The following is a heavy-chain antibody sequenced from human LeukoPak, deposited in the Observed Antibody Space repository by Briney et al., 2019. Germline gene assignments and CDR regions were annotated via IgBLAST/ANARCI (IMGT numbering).Heavy chain of an antibody. Sequence: GRSLRLSCAASGFTFSSYGMHWVRQAPGKGLEWVAAIWYDGSIQYYADSVKGRFTISSDNSKNTLYLQMDSLRADDTAVYYCARAGYCSGGSCYGSDYWGQGTLVTVSS. CDR1: GFTFSSYG. V-gene: IGHV3-33*01. CDR3: ARAGYCSGGSCYGSDY. CDR2: IWYDGSIQ. D-gene: IGHD2-15*01. J-gene: IGHJ4*02.